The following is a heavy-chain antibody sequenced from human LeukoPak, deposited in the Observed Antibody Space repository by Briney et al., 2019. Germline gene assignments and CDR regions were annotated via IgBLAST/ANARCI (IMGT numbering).Heavy chain of an antibody. CDR2: IYPGDSDT. CDR3: ARHESDYYDSSGYILDP. V-gene: IGHV5-51*01. D-gene: IGHD3-22*01. J-gene: IGHJ5*02. Sequence: GESLKISCKGSGYSFTSYWIGWVRQMPGKGLEWMGIIYPGDSDTRYSPSFQGQVTISADKSISTAYLQWSSLKASDTAMYYCARHESDYYDSSGYILDPWGQGTLVTVSS. CDR1: GYSFTSYW.